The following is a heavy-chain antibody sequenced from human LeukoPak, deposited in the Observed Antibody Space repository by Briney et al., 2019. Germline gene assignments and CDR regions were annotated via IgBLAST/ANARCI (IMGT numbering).Heavy chain of an antibody. Sequence: GGSLRLSCAASRFTFSSYGMHWVRQAPGKGLEWVAVISYDGSNKYYADSVKGRFTISRDNSKNTLDLQMNSLRAEDTAVYYCARYIPGSDIVVVPAASDAFDIWGQGTMVTVSS. V-gene: IGHV3-30*19. CDR2: ISYDGSNK. CDR1: RFTFSSYG. J-gene: IGHJ3*02. CDR3: ARYIPGSDIVVVPAASDAFDI. D-gene: IGHD2-2*01.